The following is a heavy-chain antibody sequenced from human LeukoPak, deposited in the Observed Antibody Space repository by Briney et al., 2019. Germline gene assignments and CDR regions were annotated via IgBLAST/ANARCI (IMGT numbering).Heavy chain of an antibody. J-gene: IGHJ5*02. V-gene: IGHV4-34*01. CDR1: GGSFSGYY. CDR2: INHSGST. D-gene: IGHD3-22*01. CDR3: ARVLDSSGYYYGFDP. Sequence: LETLSLTCAVYGGSFSGYYWSWIRQPPGKGLEWIGEINHSGSTNYNPSLKSRVTISVDTSKNQFSLKLSSVTAADTAVYYCARVLDSSGYYYGFDPWGQGTLVTVSS.